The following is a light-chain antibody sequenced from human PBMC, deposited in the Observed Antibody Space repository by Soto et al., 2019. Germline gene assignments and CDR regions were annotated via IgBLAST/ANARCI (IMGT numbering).Light chain of an antibody. Sequence: VLTQPPSVSGAPGQRVTISCTGSSSNIGAGYDVHWYQHLPGTAPKLLIYGNSNRPSGVPDRFSGSNSGTSASLAITGLQAEDEADYYCQSYDSSLSGYVFGTGTKVTVL. CDR3: QSYDSSLSGYV. V-gene: IGLV1-40*01. J-gene: IGLJ1*01. CDR1: SSNIGAGYD. CDR2: GNS.